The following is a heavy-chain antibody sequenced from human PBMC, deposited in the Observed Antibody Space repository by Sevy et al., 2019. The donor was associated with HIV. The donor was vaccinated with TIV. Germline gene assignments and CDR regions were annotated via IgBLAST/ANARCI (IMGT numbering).Heavy chain of an antibody. D-gene: IGHD3-10*01. CDR1: GFTFSSYA. Sequence: GGSLRLSCAASGFTFSSYAMHWVRQAPGKGLEWVAVISYDASNKYYADSVKGRFTISRDNSKNTLYLQMNSLRAEDTAVYYCSRDRGITMVRGVITHYMDVWGKGTTVTVSS. CDR2: ISYDASNK. V-gene: IGHV3-30-3*01. CDR3: SRDRGITMVRGVITHYMDV. J-gene: IGHJ6*03.